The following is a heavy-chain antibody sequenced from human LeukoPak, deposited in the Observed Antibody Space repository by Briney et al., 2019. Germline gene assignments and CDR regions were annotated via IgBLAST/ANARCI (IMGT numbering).Heavy chain of an antibody. CDR3: ARSLWPEDY. CDR1: GFTFSSYW. D-gene: IGHD5-18*01. J-gene: IGHJ4*02. V-gene: IGHV3-7*01. CDR2: IKQDGSEK. Sequence: GGSLRLSCAASGFTFSSYWMSWVRQAPGKGLEWVANIKQDGSEKNYVDSVKGRFTISRDNAKTSLYLQMNGLRAEDTAVYYCARSLWPEDYWGQGTLVTVSS.